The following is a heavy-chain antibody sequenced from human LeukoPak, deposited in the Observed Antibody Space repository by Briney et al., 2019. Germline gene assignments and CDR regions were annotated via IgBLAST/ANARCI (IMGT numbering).Heavy chain of an antibody. J-gene: IGHJ4*02. CDR1: GFTFSSYS. CDR2: ISSSSYI. D-gene: IGHD6-13*01. V-gene: IGHV3-21*01. Sequence: PGGSLRLSCAASGFTFSSYSMNWVRQAPGKGLEWVSSISSSSYIYYADSVKGRFTISRDNAKNSLYLQMNSLRAEDTAVYYCARDIAAAGFDYWGQGTLVTVSS. CDR3: ARDIAAAGFDY.